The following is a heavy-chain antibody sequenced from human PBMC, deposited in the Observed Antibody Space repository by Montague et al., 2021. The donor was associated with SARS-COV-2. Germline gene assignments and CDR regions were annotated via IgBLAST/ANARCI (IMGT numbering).Heavy chain of an antibody. D-gene: IGHD6-13*01. CDR1: GGSISNHY. Sequence: SETLSLTCTVSGGSISNHYWSWIRQPPGKGLEWIAFYSGNTNYNPSLKSRVTISVDTSKSQFSLKLSSVTAADTAVYYCARDRYSSGWSIHFDYWGQGTLVTVSS. CDR2: FYSGNT. V-gene: IGHV4-59*11. J-gene: IGHJ4*02. CDR3: ARDRYSSGWSIHFDY.